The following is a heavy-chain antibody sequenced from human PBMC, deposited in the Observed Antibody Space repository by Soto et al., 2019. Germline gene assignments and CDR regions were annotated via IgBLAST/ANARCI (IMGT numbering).Heavy chain of an antibody. J-gene: IGHJ4*02. Sequence: EVQLVDSGGGLVQPGGSLRLSCAASGFTVSDHYMDWVRQAPGKGLEWVGRTRNKANSYTTEYAASVKGRFTISRDDSKNSLYLQMNSLKTEDTAVYYCARGAPPFDSWGQGTRVTVSS. CDR3: ARGAPPFDS. V-gene: IGHV3-72*01. CDR1: GFTVSDHY. CDR2: TRNKANSYTT.